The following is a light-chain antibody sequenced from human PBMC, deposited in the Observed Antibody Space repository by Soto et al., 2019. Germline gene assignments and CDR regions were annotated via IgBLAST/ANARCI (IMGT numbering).Light chain of an antibody. CDR3: CSYAGSSTFLYV. CDR1: SSDVGSYNL. V-gene: IGLV2-23*02. Sequence: QSVLNQPASVSGSPGQSIPISCTGTSSDVGSYNLVSWYQQHPGKAPKLMIYEVSKRPSGVSNRFSGSKSGNTASLTISGLQAEDEADYYCCSYAGSSTFLYVFGTGTKAPS. CDR2: EVS. J-gene: IGLJ1*01.